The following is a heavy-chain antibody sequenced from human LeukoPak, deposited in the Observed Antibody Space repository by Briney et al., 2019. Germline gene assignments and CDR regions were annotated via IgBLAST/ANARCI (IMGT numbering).Heavy chain of an antibody. CDR3: ARAKDGPYYFDY. CDR2: IYHSGST. V-gene: IGHV4-30-2*01. CDR1: GGSISSGGYS. Sequence: SQTLSLTCAVSGGSISSGGYSWSWIRQPPGKGLEWIGYIYHSGSTCYNPSLKSRVTISVDRSKNQFSLKLSSVTAADTAVYYCARAKDGPYYFDYWGQGTLVTVSS. D-gene: IGHD2-15*01. J-gene: IGHJ4*02.